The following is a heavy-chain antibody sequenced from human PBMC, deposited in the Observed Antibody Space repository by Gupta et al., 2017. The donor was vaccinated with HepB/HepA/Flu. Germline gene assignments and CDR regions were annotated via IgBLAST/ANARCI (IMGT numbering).Heavy chain of an antibody. D-gene: IGHD3-3*01. CDR3: ARGQGDFWSGYYAKYYYGMDV. J-gene: IGHJ6*02. CDR1: GYTFTSYY. Sequence: VQLVPSGAEVKNPGASVKVSCPASGYTFTSYYLHWLRPAPGQGLEWMGIIHPSGGSTSYAKKFQGRVTMTRDTSTSTVYMELSSLRSEDTAVYYCARGQGDFWSGYYAKYYYGMDVWGQGTTVTVSS. V-gene: IGHV1-46*01. CDR2: IHPSGGST.